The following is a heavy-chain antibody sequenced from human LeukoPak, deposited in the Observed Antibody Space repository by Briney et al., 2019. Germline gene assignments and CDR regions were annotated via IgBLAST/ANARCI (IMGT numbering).Heavy chain of an antibody. V-gene: IGHV3-11*01. J-gene: IGHJ3*02. CDR3: AREPPRRGGDLDAFDI. D-gene: IGHD2-21*02. CDR2: ISSSGSII. Sequence: GSLRLSCAASGFTFSDYYMSWFRQPPGKGLEWVSYISSSGSIIYYADSVKGRFTISRDNAKNSLYLQMNSLRAEDTAVYYCAREPPRRGGDLDAFDIWGQGTMVTVSS. CDR1: GFTFSDYY.